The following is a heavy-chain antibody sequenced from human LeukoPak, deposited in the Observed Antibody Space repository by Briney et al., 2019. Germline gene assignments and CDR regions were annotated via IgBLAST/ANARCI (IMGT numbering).Heavy chain of an antibody. Sequence: GGSLRLSCAASGFTFSGYWMHWVRQVPGKGVVWVSYINSDGSSTSYADSVKGRFTISRDNAKSTLYLQMNSLRAEDTAVYYCARSRRLYWYFDLWGRGTLVTVSS. CDR1: GFTFSGYW. D-gene: IGHD4-17*01. CDR3: ARSRRLYWYFDL. J-gene: IGHJ2*01. CDR2: INSDGSST. V-gene: IGHV3-74*01.